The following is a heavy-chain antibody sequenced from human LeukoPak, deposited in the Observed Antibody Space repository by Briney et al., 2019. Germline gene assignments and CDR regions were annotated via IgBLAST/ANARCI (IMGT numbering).Heavy chain of an antibody. CDR3: ARVIRAAPGKGYFDY. CDR2: ITGGGGTT. J-gene: IGHJ4*02. Sequence: GGSLRLSCAASGFTFSTYAMSWVRRTPGKGLGWVSAITGGGGTTYYADSVKGRFTISRDNSKNTLYLQMNSLRAEDTAVYYCARVIRAAPGKGYFDYRGQGTLVTVSS. CDR1: GFTFSTYA. V-gene: IGHV3-23*01. D-gene: IGHD6-13*01.